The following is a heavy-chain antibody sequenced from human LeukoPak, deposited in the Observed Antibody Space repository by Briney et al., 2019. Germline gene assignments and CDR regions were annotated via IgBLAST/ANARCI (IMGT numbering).Heavy chain of an antibody. CDR3: AKVGWRGINYYYYYGMDV. CDR1: GFTFSSYG. Sequence: GRSLRLSCAASGFTFSSYGMHWVRQAPGKGLEGVAVISYDGSNKYYADSVKGRFTISRDSSKNTLYLQMNSLRAEDTAVYYCAKVGWRGINYYYYYGMDVWGKGTTVTVSS. J-gene: IGHJ6*04. D-gene: IGHD2-15*01. V-gene: IGHV3-30*18. CDR2: ISYDGSNK.